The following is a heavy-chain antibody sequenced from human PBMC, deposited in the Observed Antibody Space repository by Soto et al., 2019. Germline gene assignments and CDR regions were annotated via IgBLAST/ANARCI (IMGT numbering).Heavy chain of an antibody. CDR2: IKRTSEGGTA. Sequence: GESLRLSCAASGFTFSNAWMSWVRQAPGKGLEWVGRIKRTSEGGTADYAAPVKGRFTISRDDSKNTLYLQMNSLKTEDTAVYYCTTEAIVRGAYYGMDVWGQGPTVTVSS. D-gene: IGHD3-10*01. J-gene: IGHJ6*02. CDR1: GFTFSNAW. CDR3: TTEAIVRGAYYGMDV. V-gene: IGHV3-15*01.